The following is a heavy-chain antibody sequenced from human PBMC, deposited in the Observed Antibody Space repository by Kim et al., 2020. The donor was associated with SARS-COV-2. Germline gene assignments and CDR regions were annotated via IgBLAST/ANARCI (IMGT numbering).Heavy chain of an antibody. J-gene: IGHJ4*02. CDR1: GFSVSANY. Sequence: RGSLRLSCAASGFSVSANYMSWVRQAPGKGLEWVSFTYSGDSTNYADSVKGRFTISGDSSKNTVDLQMNSLRAEDTAVYYCTRGRPGPLGGYFDFWGQGTLVTVSS. CDR3: TRGRPGPLGGYFDF. V-gene: IGHV3-53*01. CDR2: TYSGDST.